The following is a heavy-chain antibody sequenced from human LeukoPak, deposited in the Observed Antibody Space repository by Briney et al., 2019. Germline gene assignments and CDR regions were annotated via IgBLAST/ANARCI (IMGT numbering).Heavy chain of an antibody. D-gene: IGHD3/OR15-3a*01. Sequence: GGSLRLSCAASGFIFSSYAMTWVRQAPGKGLEWVSTISSSGTNIYFADSVKGRFTISRDNSKNTLYLQMDSLRAEDTAVYHCAKGGGGSWTKFDYWGQGTLVTVSS. CDR1: GFIFSSYA. V-gene: IGHV3-23*01. J-gene: IGHJ4*02. CDR2: ISSSGTNI. CDR3: AKGGGGSWTKFDY.